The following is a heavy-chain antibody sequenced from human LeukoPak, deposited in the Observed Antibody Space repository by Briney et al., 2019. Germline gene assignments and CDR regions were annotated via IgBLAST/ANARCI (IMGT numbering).Heavy chain of an antibody. J-gene: IGHJ5*02. CDR2: IYPGDSDT. CDR1: GYSFTSYW. V-gene: IGHV5-51*01. Sequence: GEPLKISCKGSGYSFTSYWIGWVRQMPGKGLEWMGIIYPGDSDTRYSPSFQGQVTISADKSISTAYLQWSSLKASDTAMYYCARQLVRGVMPNWFDPWGQGTLVTVSS. D-gene: IGHD3-10*01. CDR3: ARQLVRGVMPNWFDP.